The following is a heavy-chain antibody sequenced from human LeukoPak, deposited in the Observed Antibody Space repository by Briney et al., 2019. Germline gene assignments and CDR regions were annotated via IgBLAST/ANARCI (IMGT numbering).Heavy chain of an antibody. D-gene: IGHD6-13*01. J-gene: IGHJ6*02. V-gene: IGHV4-39*01. CDR1: GGSISSSGHF. CDR2: LYYTGSA. CDR3: ARHSKQRSSSWPGRGPDYYYYGMDV. Sequence: SETLSLTCTVSGGSISSSGHFWGWIRQSPGKGLEWIGSLYYTGSAYYNPSLKSRVTIFVDTSKNQFSLRLTSVTAADTAVYYCARHSKQRSSSWPGRGPDYYYYGMDVWGQGTTVTVSS.